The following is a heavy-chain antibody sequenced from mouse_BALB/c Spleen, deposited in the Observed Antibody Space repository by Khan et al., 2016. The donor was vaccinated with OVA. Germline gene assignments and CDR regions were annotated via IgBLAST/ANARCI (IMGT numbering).Heavy chain of an antibody. CDR2: ISYDGSN. V-gene: IGHV3-6*02. Sequence: EVQLQESGPGLVKPSQSLSLTCSVTGYSFTSGYYWNWIRQFPGNKLEWMGYISYDGSNNYNPSLKNRISITRDTSKNQFFLKLNSVTTEDTATYYRARDYYGSSYYFDYWGQGTTLTVSS. D-gene: IGHD1-1*01. J-gene: IGHJ2*01. CDR1: GYSFTSGYY. CDR3: ARDYYGSSYYFDY.